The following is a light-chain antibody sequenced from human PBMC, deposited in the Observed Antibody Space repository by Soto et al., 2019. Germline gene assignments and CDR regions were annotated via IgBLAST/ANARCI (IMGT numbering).Light chain of an antibody. CDR1: QSVSSSY. V-gene: IGKV3-20*01. CDR2: GAS. CDR3: QQYGNSPIT. J-gene: IGKJ5*01. Sequence: EIVLTQSPGTLSLSPGERATLSCRASQSVSSSYLAWYQQKPGQAPRLLIYGASSRATGIPARFSGSGSGTDFTLTISSLEPEDFAVYYCQQYGNSPITFGQGTRLEIK.